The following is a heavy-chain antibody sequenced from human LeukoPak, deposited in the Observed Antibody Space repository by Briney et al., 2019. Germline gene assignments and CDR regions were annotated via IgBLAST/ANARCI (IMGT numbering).Heavy chain of an antibody. D-gene: IGHD5-24*01. V-gene: IGHV1-69*02. Sequence: SVKVACKASGGTFSSYTISWVRQAPGQGLEWVGRIIPILSIANYAQKYQGRVTITADKSTSTAYMELSSLRSEDTAVYYCARGVKMATINPFDYWGQGTLVTVSS. CDR3: ARGVKMATINPFDY. CDR2: IIPILSIA. J-gene: IGHJ4*02. CDR1: GGTFSSYT.